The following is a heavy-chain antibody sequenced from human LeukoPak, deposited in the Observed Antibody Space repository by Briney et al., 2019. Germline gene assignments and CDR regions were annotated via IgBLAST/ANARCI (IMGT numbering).Heavy chain of an antibody. D-gene: IGHD2/OR15-2a*01. Sequence: GGSLRLSCAASGFTFDDYAMHWVRQASGKGLEWVSHITWDGGSTHYADSVEGRFTISRDNRENSLYLQMNSLRPEDTALYYCAKDRAARGRGNYFYMDVWGKGTTVTVSS. CDR1: GFTFDDYA. CDR2: ITWDGGST. V-gene: IGHV3-43D*03. J-gene: IGHJ6*03. CDR3: AKDRAARGRGNYFYMDV.